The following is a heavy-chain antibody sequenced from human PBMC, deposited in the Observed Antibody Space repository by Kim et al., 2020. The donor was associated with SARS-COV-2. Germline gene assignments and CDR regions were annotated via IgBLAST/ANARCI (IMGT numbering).Heavy chain of an antibody. CDR3: ARGRYYDFWSGYPYYFDY. V-gene: IGHV4-34*01. CDR1: GGSFSGYY. Sequence: SETLSLTCAVYGGSFSGYYWSWIRQPPGKGLEWIGEINHSGSTNYNPSLKSRVTISVDTSKNQFSLKLSSVTAADTAVYYCARGRYYDFWSGYPYYFDY. J-gene: IGHJ4*01. CDR2: INHSGST. D-gene: IGHD3-3*01.